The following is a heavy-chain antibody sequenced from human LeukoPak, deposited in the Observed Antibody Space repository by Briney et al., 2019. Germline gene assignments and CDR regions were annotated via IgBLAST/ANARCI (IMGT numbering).Heavy chain of an antibody. D-gene: IGHD3-22*01. V-gene: IGHV3-74*01. CDR3: VRENHYYESSGYWAY. CDR2: INIDGSST. Sequence: GGSLRLSCAVSGFSVSSNYMNWVRQAPGKGLEWVSRINIDGSSTTYADSVKGRFTISRDNAKNTLYVQMNSLRAEDTAVYYCVRENHYYESSGYWAYWGQGTLVTVSS. J-gene: IGHJ4*02. CDR1: GFSVSSNY.